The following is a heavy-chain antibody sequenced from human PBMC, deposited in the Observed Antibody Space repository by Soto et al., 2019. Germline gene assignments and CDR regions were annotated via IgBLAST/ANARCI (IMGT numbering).Heavy chain of an antibody. CDR3: VVAAQPYFLDY. D-gene: IGHD2-15*01. CDR2: ISAYNGNT. CDR1: GYTFTSYG. J-gene: IGHJ4*02. Sequence: GASVKVSCKASGYTFTSYGISWVRQAPGQGLEWMGWISAYNGNTNYAQKLQGRVTMTTDTSTSTAYMELRSLRSDDTAVYYCVVAAQPYFLDYWGQGTLVIVSS. V-gene: IGHV1-18*01.